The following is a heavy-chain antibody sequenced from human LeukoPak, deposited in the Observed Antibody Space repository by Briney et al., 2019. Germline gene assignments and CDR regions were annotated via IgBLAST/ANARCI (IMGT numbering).Heavy chain of an antibody. CDR1: GASISSGGHY. Sequence: SETLSLTCTVSGASISSGGHYCSWIRQHPGKGLEWIGYIYYSGSTYYNPSLKSRLIISLDTSKNHFSLNLSSVTAADTAVYYCASTLYYYYVDVWGKGTTVTVSS. V-gene: IGHV4-31*03. J-gene: IGHJ6*03. CDR2: IYYSGST. CDR3: ASTLYYYYVDV.